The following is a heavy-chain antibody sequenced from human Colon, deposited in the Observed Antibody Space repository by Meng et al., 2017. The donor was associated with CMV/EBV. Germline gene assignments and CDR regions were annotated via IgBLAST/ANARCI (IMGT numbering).Heavy chain of an antibody. D-gene: IGHD5-12*01. V-gene: IGHV3-48*03. J-gene: IGHJ4*02. Sequence: GESLKISCVASGVNLSDYQMNWVRQAPGKGLEWLSYISKSGGITYYADSVKGRFTISRDNTKNSLYLQMNSLRAEDSGVYYCANLPVTSGFLRADDYWGQGTLVTVSS. CDR3: ANLPVTSGFLRADDY. CDR1: GVNLSDYQ. CDR2: ISKSGGIT.